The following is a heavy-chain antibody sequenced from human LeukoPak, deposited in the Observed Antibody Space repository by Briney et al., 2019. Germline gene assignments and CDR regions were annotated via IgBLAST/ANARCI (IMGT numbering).Heavy chain of an antibody. CDR1: GGTFSSYA. J-gene: IGHJ6*03. Sequence: SVKVSCKASGGTFSSYAISWVRQAPGQGLEWMGGIIPIFGTANYAQKFQGRVTITADESTSTAYMELSSLRSEDTAVYYCARAPLAARPPYYMDVWGKGTTVTVSS. CDR2: IIPIFGTA. CDR3: ARAPLAARPPYYMDV. D-gene: IGHD6-6*01. V-gene: IGHV1-69*13.